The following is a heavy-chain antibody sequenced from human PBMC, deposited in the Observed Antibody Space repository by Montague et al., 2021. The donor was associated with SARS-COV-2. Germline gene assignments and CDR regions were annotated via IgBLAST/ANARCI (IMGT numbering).Heavy chain of an antibody. CDR3: ASRGAGWFGSNTERLDY. D-gene: IGHD3-10*01. Sequence: SETLSLTCAVSGGSISSSNWWSWVRQPPGKGLEWIGEIYHSGRTNYNPXXKSRVTISVDKSKNQFSLKLSSVTAADTAVYYCASRGAGWFGSNTERLDYWGQGTLVTVSS. V-gene: IGHV4-4*02. J-gene: IGHJ4*02. CDR2: IYHSGRT. CDR1: GGSISSSNW.